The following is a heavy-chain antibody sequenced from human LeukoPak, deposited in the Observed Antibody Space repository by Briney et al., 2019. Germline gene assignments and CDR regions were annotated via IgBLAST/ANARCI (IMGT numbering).Heavy chain of an antibody. V-gene: IGHV4-38-2*01. CDR1: GYSISSGYY. CDR2: IYHSGST. CDR3: AKQEYFYDSNGLWIGAEFDY. D-gene: IGHD3-22*01. Sequence: PSETLSLTCAVSGYSISSGYYWGWIRQPPGKGLEWIGSIYHSGSTFYNPSLQSRVTISVDTSKNQFSLKLSSVTAADTTVYYCAKQEYFYDSNGLWIGAEFDYWGQGTLVAVSS. J-gene: IGHJ4*02.